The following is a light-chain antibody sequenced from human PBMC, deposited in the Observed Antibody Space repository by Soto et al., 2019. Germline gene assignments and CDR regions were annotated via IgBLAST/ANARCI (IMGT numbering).Light chain of an antibody. CDR1: QSVSSN. CDR3: QCRIT. CDR2: GAS. J-gene: IGKJ4*01. V-gene: IGKV3-15*01. Sequence: EIVMTQSPATLSVSPGERATLSCRASQSVSSNLAWYQQKPGQAPRLLIYGASTRATGIPARFSGSGSGTAITLTISSLKSEDFAVLYCQCRITFGGGTK.